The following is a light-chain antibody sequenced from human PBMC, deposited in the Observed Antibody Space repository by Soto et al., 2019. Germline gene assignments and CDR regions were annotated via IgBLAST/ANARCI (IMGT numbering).Light chain of an antibody. Sequence: EIVLTQSPGTLSLSPGETATLSSGASQSVSSYLAWYQQKPGQAPRLLIYDASNRATGIPARFSSSGSGTDFTLTISSLEPEDLAVYYGQQRSNWPPWTFGQGTKVDIK. CDR2: DAS. V-gene: IGKV3-11*01. J-gene: IGKJ1*01. CDR1: QSVSSY. CDR3: QQRSNWPPWT.